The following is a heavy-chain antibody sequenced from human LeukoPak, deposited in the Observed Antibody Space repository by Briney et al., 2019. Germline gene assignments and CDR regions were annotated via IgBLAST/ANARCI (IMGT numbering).Heavy chain of an antibody. D-gene: IGHD3-22*01. V-gene: IGHV1-18*01. Sequence: ASVEVSCKASGYTFTSYGISWVRQAPGQGLEWMGWISAYNGNTNYAQKLQGRVTMTTDTSTSTAYMELRSLRSDDTAVYYCARAPYYYDSSGYPDWGQGTLVTVSS. CDR2: ISAYNGNT. J-gene: IGHJ4*02. CDR3: ARAPYYYDSSGYPD. CDR1: GYTFTSYG.